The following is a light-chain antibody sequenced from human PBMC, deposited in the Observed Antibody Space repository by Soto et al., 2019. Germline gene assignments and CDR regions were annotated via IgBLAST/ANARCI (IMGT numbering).Light chain of an antibody. CDR3: QQRGSWPLT. Sequence: EIVMTQSPVTLSVSPGERATLSCRASQSVTNSYLAWYQQKPGQAPRLLIYDASKRASGIPARFSGSGSGTDFTLTISSLEPEDFAVYYCQQRGSWPLTFGGGTKVDI. V-gene: IGKV3-11*01. CDR2: DAS. CDR1: QSVTNSY. J-gene: IGKJ4*01.